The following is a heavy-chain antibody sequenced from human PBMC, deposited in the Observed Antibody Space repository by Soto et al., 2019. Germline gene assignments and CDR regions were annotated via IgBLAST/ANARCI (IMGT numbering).Heavy chain of an antibody. CDR1: GDSVSSNSAA. CDR2: TYYRSKWFN. D-gene: IGHD6-19*01. CDR3: ARGEVAVATPHFDY. J-gene: IGHJ4*02. Sequence: KQSQTLSLTCAISGDSVSSNSAAWNWLRQSPSRGLEWLGKTYYRSKWFNDYAVSVKSRITINPDTSKNQFSLHLNSVTPEDTAVYYCARGEVAVATPHFDYWGQGTLVTVSS. V-gene: IGHV6-1*01.